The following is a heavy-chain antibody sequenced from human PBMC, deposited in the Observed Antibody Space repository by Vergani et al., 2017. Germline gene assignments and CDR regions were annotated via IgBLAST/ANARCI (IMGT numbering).Heavy chain of an antibody. CDR2: IIPIFGTA. D-gene: IGHD3-22*01. V-gene: IGHV1-69*01. J-gene: IGHJ4*02. CDR1: GGTFSSYA. CDR3: AGYLYCYDSSGYPLDY. Sequence: QVQLVQSGAEVKKPGSSVKVSCKASGGTFSSYAISWVRQAPGQGLEWMGGIIPIFGTANYAQKFKGRVTITADESTSTAYMELISLRSEDTAVYDCAGYLYCYDSSGYPLDYWGQGSLGTVSS.